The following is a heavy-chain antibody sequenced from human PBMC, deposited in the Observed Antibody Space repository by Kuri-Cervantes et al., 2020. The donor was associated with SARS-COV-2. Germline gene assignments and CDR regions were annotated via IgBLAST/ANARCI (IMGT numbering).Heavy chain of an antibody. D-gene: IGHD6-13*01. CDR1: GFTFSSYR. CDR2: ISSSSSYI. J-gene: IGHJ4*02. Sequence: GESLKISWAASGFTFSSYRMNWVRQAPGKGLEWVSSISSSSSYIYYADSVKGRFTISRDNAKNSLYLQMNSLRAEDTAVYYCARDRYSSSCFDYWGQGTLVTVSS. V-gene: IGHV3-21*01. CDR3: ARDRYSSSCFDY.